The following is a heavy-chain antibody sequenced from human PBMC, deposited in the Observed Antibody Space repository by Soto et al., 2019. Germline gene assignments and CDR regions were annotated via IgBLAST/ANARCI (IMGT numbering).Heavy chain of an antibody. D-gene: IGHD3-3*01. V-gene: IGHV4-31*03. CDR3: ARDTPDYDFWSGYSHNWFDP. CDR2: IYYSGST. CDR1: GGSISSGGYY. Sequence: SETLSLTCTVSGGSISSGGYYWSWIRQHPGKGLEWIGYIYYSGSTYYNPSLKSRVTISVDTSKNQFSLKLSSVTAADTAVYYCARDTPDYDFWSGYSHNWFDPWGQGTLVTVLL. J-gene: IGHJ5*02.